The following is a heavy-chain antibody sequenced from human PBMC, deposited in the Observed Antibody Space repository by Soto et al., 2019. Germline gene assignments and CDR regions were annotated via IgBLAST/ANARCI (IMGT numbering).Heavy chain of an antibody. V-gene: IGHV1-69*01. J-gene: IGHJ4*02. D-gene: IGHD6-13*01. Sequence: QVQLVQSGAEVKEPGSSVKVSCKASGDLFNNHAFNWVRQAPGQGLEWMGRISPLFSTTNYAQKFQGRVNICEDELTTIVNREVNNLESDDTAMYYCAASCAIAAAGYFKFWGQGTLVTV. CDR3: AASCAIAAAGYFKF. CDR1: GDLFNNHA. CDR2: ISPLFSTT.